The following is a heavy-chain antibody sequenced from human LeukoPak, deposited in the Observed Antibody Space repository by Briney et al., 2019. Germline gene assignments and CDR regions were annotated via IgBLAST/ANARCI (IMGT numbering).Heavy chain of an antibody. Sequence: GGSLRLSCAASGFTFSGYGLYWVRQAPGKGLEWVAFTRYDGSNKYYADSVKGRFTISRDNSKNTLYLKMNSLRAEDTAVYYCAKGHGWEASYYYHYMDVWGKGTTVTISS. V-gene: IGHV3-30*02. J-gene: IGHJ6*03. CDR1: GFTFSGYG. CDR3: AKGHGWEASYYYHYMDV. CDR2: TRYDGSNK. D-gene: IGHD1-26*01.